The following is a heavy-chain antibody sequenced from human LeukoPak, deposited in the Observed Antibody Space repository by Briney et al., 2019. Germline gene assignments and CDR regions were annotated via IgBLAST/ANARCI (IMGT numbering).Heavy chain of an antibody. Sequence: SETLSLTCTVSVGSFSSSTYYWGWIRQPPGKGLEWIGTLTHHNPSLKNRVTISVDTSKNPFSLKVTSVTAADTAVYYCAKYEGGTKFDFWGQGTLVPVPS. CDR1: VGSFSSSTYY. J-gene: IGHJ4*02. D-gene: IGHD1-26*01. CDR2: LT. CDR3: AKYEGGTKFDF. V-gene: IGHV4-39*01.